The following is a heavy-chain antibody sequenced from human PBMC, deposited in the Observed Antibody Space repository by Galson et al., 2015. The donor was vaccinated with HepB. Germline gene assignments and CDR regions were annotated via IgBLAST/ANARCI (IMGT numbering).Heavy chain of an antibody. CDR2: ISAYNGNI. CDR1: GYTFTTYT. D-gene: IGHD1-26*01. Sequence: SVKVSCKASGYTFTTYTISWVRRAPGQGLEWMGWISAYNGNINYAQKFQGRVTMTTDTSTSTAYMELRSLRSDDTAVYYCAREGWELSYFDYWGQGSLVTVSS. J-gene: IGHJ4*02. V-gene: IGHV1-18*01. CDR3: AREGWELSYFDY.